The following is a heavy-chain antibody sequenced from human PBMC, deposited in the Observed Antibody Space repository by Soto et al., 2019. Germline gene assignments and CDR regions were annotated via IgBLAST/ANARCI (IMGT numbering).Heavy chain of an antibody. J-gene: IGHJ1*01. D-gene: IGHD1-1*01. Sequence: QLQLQESGPGLVKSSETLSLTCTVSGGSISSSSFYWDWIRQPPGKGLEWIGSIFYSGSTYYNPSLKRRVTISFDTSKNQFSLQLSSVTAADTALSSCACLEGQAGTFQHWGQGTLVTVSS. CDR3: ACLEGQAGTFQH. CDR1: GGSISSSSFY. V-gene: IGHV4-39*01. CDR2: IFYSGST.